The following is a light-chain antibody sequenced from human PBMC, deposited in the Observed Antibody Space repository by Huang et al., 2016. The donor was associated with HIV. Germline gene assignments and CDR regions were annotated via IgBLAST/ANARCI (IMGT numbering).Light chain of an antibody. V-gene: IGKV4-1*01. CDR2: WAS. CDR3: QQYYTSPQT. J-gene: IGKJ1*01. CDR1: QSVLSSATNKNY. Sequence: DIVMTQSPDSLAVSLGEAATLTCRSSQSVLSSATNKNYLAWFQQKPGQSPKLPLFWASTREAGVPDRFSASGSGTHFTLTINNVKTEDVAIYYCQQYYTSPQTFGPGTRLEI.